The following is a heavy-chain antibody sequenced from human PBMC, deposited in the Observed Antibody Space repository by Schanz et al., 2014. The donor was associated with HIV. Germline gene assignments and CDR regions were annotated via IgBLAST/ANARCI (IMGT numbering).Heavy chain of an antibody. CDR1: GYSFTSYD. J-gene: IGHJ6*02. V-gene: IGHV1-18*01. Sequence: QVLLVQSGAEVKKPGASVKVSCKASGYSFTSYDINWVRQATGQGLEWMGWISAYNGKTNYARKVQGRVTMTTDTSTTTAYMELRSLRSDDTAVYYCARGARYGMDVWGQGTTVTVSS. CDR2: ISAYNGKT. CDR3: ARGARYGMDV.